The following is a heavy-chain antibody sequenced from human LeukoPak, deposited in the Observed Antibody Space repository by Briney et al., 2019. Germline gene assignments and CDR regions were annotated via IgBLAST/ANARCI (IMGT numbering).Heavy chain of an antibody. J-gene: IGHJ4*02. V-gene: IGHV3-23*01. CDR1: RFTFSSYA. CDR3: AKDQMGVRGVIIALFDY. D-gene: IGHD3-10*01. CDR2: ISGSGGST. Sequence: GGSLRLSCAASRFTFSSYAMSWVRQAPGKGLEWVSAISGSGGSTYYADSVKGRFTISRDNSKNTLYLQMNSLRAEDTAVYYCAKDQMGVRGVIIALFDYWGQGTLVTVSS.